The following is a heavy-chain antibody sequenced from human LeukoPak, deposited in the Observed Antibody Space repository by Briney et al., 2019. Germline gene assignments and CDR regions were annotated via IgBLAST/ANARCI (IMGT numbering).Heavy chain of an antibody. CDR1: GGSFSGYY. J-gene: IGHJ4*02. CDR3: ARHGSRYSRTPFNY. Sequence: PSETLSLTCAVYGGSFSGYYWSWIRQPPGKGLEWIGEINHSGSTNYNPSLKSRVTISVDTSKNQLSLKLSSVTAADTAVYYCARHGSRYSRTPFNYWGQGTLVTVSS. D-gene: IGHD6-13*01. V-gene: IGHV4-34*01. CDR2: INHSGST.